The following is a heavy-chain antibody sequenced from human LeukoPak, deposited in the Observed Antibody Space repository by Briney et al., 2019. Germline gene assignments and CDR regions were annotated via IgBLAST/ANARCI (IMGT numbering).Heavy chain of an antibody. CDR2: INHSGST. CDR3: AREGGTRSLDY. J-gene: IGHJ4*02. D-gene: IGHD3-16*01. V-gene: IGHV4-34*01. Sequence: SETLSLTCAVYGGSFSGYYWSWIRQPPGKGLEWIGEINHSGSTNYNPSLKSRVTISVDTSKNQFSLKLSSVTAADTAVYYCAREGGTRSLDYWGQGTLVTVSS. CDR1: GGSFSGYY.